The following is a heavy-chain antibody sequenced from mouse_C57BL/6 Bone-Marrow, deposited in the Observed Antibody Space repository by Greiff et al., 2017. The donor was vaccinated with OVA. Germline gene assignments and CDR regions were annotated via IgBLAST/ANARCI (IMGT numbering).Heavy chain of an antibody. CDR3: ARQIRLRRGYYAMDY. CDR1: GFTFSDYY. D-gene: IGHD2-4*01. Sequence: EVKLQESGGGLVQPGGSLKLSCAASGFTFSDYYMYWVRQTPETRLEWVAYISNGGGSTYYPDTVKGRFTIARDNAKNTLYLQMSRLKSEDTAMYYCARQIRLRRGYYAMDYWGQGTSVTVSS. CDR2: ISNGGGST. J-gene: IGHJ4*01. V-gene: IGHV5-12*01.